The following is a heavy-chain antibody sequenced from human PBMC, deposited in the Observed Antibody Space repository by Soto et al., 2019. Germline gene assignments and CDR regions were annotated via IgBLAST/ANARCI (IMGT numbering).Heavy chain of an antibody. CDR1: GFTFSSYW. J-gene: IGHJ6*02. CDR3: AREGHSGSYYVSFYYYYYGMDV. D-gene: IGHD1-26*01. Sequence: GGSLRLSCAASGFTFSSYWMSWVHQAPGKGLEWVANIKQDGSEKYYVDSVKGRFTISRDNAKNSLYLQMNSLRAEDTAVYYCAREGHSGSYYVSFYYYYYGMDVWGQGTTVTVSS. CDR2: IKQDGSEK. V-gene: IGHV3-7*01.